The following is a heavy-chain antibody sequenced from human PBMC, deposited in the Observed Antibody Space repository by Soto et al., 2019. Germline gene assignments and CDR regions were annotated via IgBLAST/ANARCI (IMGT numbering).Heavy chain of an antibody. V-gene: IGHV5-51*01. CDR1: GYSFTSYW. CDR3: ASGRASYGDYFNWFDP. D-gene: IGHD4-17*01. CDR2: IYPGDSDT. J-gene: IGHJ5*02. Sequence: GESLKISCKGSGYSFTSYWIGWVRQMPGKGLEWMGIIYPGDSDTRYSPSFQGQVTISADKSISTAYLQWSSLKASDTAMYYCASGRASYGDYFNWFDPWGQGTLVTVSS.